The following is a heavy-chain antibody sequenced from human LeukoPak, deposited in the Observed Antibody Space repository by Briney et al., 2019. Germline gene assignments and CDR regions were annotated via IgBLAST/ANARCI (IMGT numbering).Heavy chain of an antibody. CDR2: IWHDGSNK. D-gene: IGHD3-16*02. CDR1: GFTFSSYG. CDR3: AKKESSWLQLSLSSGSCDY. Sequence: PGGSLRLSCAPSGFTFSSYGIHWVRQAPGKGLEWVAVIWHDGSNKYYADSVKGRFTISRDNSENTLYLQMNSLRAEDTAKYYWAKKESSWLQLSLSSGSCDYWGQGTLVTVSS. V-gene: IGHV3-33*06. J-gene: IGHJ4*03.